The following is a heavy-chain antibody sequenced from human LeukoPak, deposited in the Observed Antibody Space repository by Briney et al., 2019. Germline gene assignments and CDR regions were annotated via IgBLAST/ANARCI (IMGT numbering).Heavy chain of an antibody. D-gene: IGHD3-22*01. CDR1: GFTFSGYG. CDR3: AKDLFPDSSGYYFDY. Sequence: GGSLRLSCAASGFTFSGYGMHWVRQTPGKGLEWVAVISYDGSNKYYADSVKGRFTISRDNSKNTLYLQMNSLRAEDTAVYYCAKDLFPDSSGYYFDYWGQGTLVTVSS. J-gene: IGHJ4*02. V-gene: IGHV3-30*18. CDR2: ISYDGSNK.